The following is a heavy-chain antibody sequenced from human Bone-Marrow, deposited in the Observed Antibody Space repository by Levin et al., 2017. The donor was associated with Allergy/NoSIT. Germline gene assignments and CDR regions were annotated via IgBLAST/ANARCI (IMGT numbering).Heavy chain of an antibody. J-gene: IGHJ3*01. Sequence: SETLSLTCTVSNGSISSSDYYFGWIRRPPGRGLRWIATVSDSGTTYYNPSLKSRVTVSVDTSENQVSLRVSCVTAAETGLYYCAGMRRGHYDAFDVWGQGTKVTVSS. CDR2: VSDSGTT. CDR1: NGSISSSDYY. D-gene: IGHD3-22*01. CDR3: AGMRRGHYDAFDV. V-gene: IGHV4-39*01.